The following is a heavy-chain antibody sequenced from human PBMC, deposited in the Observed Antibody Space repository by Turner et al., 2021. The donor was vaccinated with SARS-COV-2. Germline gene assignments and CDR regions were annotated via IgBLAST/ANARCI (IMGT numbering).Heavy chain of an antibody. CDR1: GFTFSSYG. Sequence: QVQLVESGGGVVQPGRSLRLCCAASGFTFSSYGIHWVRQAPGKGLEWVAFIWYDGSNKYYADSVKGRFTISRDNSKNTLYLQMNSLRAEDTAVYYCARDKGEGSSGWLIPSGSYYFDYWGQGTLVTVSS. J-gene: IGHJ4*02. CDR2: IWYDGSNK. V-gene: IGHV3-33*01. D-gene: IGHD6-19*01. CDR3: ARDKGEGSSGWLIPSGSYYFDY.